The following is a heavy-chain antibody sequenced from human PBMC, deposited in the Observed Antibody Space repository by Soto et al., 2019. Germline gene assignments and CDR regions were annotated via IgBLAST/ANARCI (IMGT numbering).Heavy chain of an antibody. CDR2: IIPILGIA. CDR3: AREGQLVPRFYY. D-gene: IGHD6-6*01. CDR1: GGTFSSYT. V-gene: IGHV1-69*08. Sequence: QVQLVQSGAEVKKPGSSVKVSCKASGGTFSSYTISWVRQAPGQGLEWMGRIIPILGIANYAQKFQGRVTITADKSTSTAYMELSSLRSEDTAVYYCAREGQLVPRFYYWGQGTLVTVSS. J-gene: IGHJ4*02.